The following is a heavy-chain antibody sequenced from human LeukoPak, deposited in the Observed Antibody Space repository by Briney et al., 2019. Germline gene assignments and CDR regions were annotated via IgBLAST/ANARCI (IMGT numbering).Heavy chain of an antibody. CDR2: IRVSGNT. V-gene: IGHV4-4*02. CDR3: ARVISSAWRQNDL. J-gene: IGHJ5*02. CDR1: GASISRYEW. Sequence: SDTLSLTCAVSGASISRYEWRSWVRQPPGKGLEWIGEIRVSGNTNYNPSLKSRVTMSIDKSKNQFFLNLSSVTAADTAVYYCARVISSAWRQNDLWGQGTLVTVSS. D-gene: IGHD3-22*01.